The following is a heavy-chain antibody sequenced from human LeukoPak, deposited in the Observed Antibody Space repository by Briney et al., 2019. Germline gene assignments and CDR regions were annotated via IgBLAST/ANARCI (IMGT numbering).Heavy chain of an antibody. CDR1: GGSISTYY. D-gene: IGHD3-22*01. CDR3: ARDYYYDSSGYYAPPYYFDY. CDR2: FHYSGST. Sequence: PSETLSLTCTVSGGSISTYYWGWIRQPPGKGLEWIGTFHYSGSTNYNPSLKSRVTISVDTSKNQFSLKLSSVTAADTAVYYCARDYYYDSSGYYAPPYYFDYWGQGTLVTVSS. V-gene: IGHV4-59*01. J-gene: IGHJ4*02.